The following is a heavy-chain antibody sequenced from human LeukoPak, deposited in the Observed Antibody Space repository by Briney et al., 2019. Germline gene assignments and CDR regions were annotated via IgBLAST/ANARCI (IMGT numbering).Heavy chain of an antibody. CDR2: IYHSGST. Sequence: SETLSLTCTVSGYSISSGYYWGWIRQPPGKGLEWIGSIYHSGSTYYNLSLKSRVTISVDTSKNQFSLKLSSVTAADTAVYYCASLSITMVRGVIITRDYWGQGTLVTVSS. CDR3: ASLSITMVRGVIITRDY. D-gene: IGHD3-10*01. V-gene: IGHV4-38-2*02. J-gene: IGHJ4*02. CDR1: GYSISSGYY.